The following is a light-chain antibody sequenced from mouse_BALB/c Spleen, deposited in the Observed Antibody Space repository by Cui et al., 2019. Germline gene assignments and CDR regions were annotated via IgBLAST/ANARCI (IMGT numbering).Light chain of an antibody. J-gene: IGKJ5*01. CDR2: LTS. CDR1: SSVSY. V-gene: IGKV4-68*01. Sequence: HILLTPSPALMSASPGEKVTMTCSASSSVSYMYWYQQKPRSSPKPWIYLTSNLASGVPARFSGSGSGTSYSLTISSMEAEDAATYYCQQWSSNPLTFGAGTKLELK. CDR3: QQWSSNPLT.